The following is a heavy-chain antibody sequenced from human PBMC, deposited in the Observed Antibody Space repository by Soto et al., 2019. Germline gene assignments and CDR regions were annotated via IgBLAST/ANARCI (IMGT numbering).Heavy chain of an antibody. CDR2: ISYDGSNK. D-gene: IGHD5-18*01. CDR1: GFTFSSYA. J-gene: IGHJ4*02. V-gene: IGHV3-30-3*01. CDR3: ARVKGPAMVVYYFDY. Sequence: GGSLRLSCAASGFTFSSYATHWVRQAPGKGLEWVAVISYDGSNKYYADSVKGRFTISRDNSKNTLYLQMNSLRVEDTAVYYCARVKGPAMVVYYFDYWGQGTLVTVSS.